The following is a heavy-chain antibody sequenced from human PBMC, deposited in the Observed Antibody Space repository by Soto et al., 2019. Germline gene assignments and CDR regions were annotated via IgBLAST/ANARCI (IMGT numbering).Heavy chain of an antibody. D-gene: IGHD6-13*01. CDR2: ISYDGSNK. Sequence: PGGSLRLSCAASGFTFSSYAMHWVRQAPGKGLEWVAVISYDGSNKYYADSVKGRFTISRDNSKNTLYLQMNSLRAEDTAVYYCARDLLYSSSWYSDYYYGMDVWGQGTTVTVSS. CDR1: GFTFSSYA. J-gene: IGHJ6*02. V-gene: IGHV3-30-3*01. CDR3: ARDLLYSSSWYSDYYYGMDV.